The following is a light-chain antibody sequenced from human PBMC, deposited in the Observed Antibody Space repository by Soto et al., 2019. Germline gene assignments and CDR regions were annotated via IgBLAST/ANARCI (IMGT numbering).Light chain of an antibody. V-gene: IGKV3-20*01. Sequence: ETVLTQSPGTLSLSPGERATLSCSASQTIRSNYLAWYRQTPCQAPRLLIYVASNRATGIADRFSGSGSGTDFTLSISRLEPDDFALYYCQQYGSSPWTFGQGTKVDIK. CDR2: VAS. CDR3: QQYGSSPWT. CDR1: QTIRSNY. J-gene: IGKJ1*01.